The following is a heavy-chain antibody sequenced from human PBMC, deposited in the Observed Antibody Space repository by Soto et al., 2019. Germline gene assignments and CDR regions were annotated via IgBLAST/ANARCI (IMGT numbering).Heavy chain of an antibody. Sequence: PGGSLRLSCAASGFTFSSSAMSWVRQAPGKGLEWVSAISGSGGSTYYADTVKGRFTVSRDNSKNKLYLQMNSLRAEDTAVYYCARSGYYYPLDFDHWGPENRVTIXS. D-gene: IGHD3-22*01. CDR3: ARSGYYYPLDFDH. CDR2: ISGSGGST. CDR1: GFTFSSSA. V-gene: IGHV3-23*01. J-gene: IGHJ4*02.